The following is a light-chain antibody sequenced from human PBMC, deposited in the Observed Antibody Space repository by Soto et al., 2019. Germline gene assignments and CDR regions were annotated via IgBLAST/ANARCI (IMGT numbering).Light chain of an antibody. V-gene: IGKV1D-16*01. CDR3: EQYHTHPPT. Sequence: DIQMTQSPSSLSASVGDRVSITCRASQAIGTGLAWYQQRPEKAPKSLIYAASTLQSGAPSRFSGSGSGTDFTLTISSLQPEDFAPYYCEQYHTHPPTFGQGTRLEIK. CDR1: QAIGTG. CDR2: AAS. J-gene: IGKJ5*01.